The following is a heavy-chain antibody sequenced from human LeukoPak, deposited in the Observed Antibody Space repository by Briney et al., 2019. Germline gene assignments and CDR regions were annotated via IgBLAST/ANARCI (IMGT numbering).Heavy chain of an antibody. CDR1: GGSISSGSYY. D-gene: IGHD2-21*02. V-gene: IGHV4-61*02. CDR2: IYTSGST. CDR3: ARAVAVTAIHDAFDI. Sequence: SETLSLTCTVSGGSISSGSYYWSWIRQPAGKGLEWIGRIYTSGSTNYNPSLKSRVTISVDTSKNQFSLKLSSVTAADTAVYYCARAVAVTAIHDAFDIWGQGTMVTVSS. J-gene: IGHJ3*02.